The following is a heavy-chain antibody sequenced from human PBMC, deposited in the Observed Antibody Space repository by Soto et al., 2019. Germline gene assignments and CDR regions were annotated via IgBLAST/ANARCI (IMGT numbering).Heavy chain of an antibody. Sequence: QVQLVESGGGVVQPGRSLSLSCAASGFIFGDFAMYWVRQAPGKGLEWVAVISNDGSYKYYLDSVKGRFSISRDHSKNTLDLQMSSLRPDDTAFYFCARVGSGGGGDYWGQGTLVTVSS. CDR1: GFIFGDFA. CDR3: ARVGSGGGGDY. J-gene: IGHJ4*02. CDR2: ISNDGSYK. D-gene: IGHD3-16*01. V-gene: IGHV3-30*03.